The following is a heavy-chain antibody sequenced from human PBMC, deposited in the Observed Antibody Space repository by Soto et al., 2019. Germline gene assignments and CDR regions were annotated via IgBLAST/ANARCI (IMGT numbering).Heavy chain of an antibody. CDR1: GASISNYY. Sequence: QVQLQESGPGLVKPSETLSLTCSVSGASISNYYWSWIRQPPGKGLEWIGYMYYNGNTNYNPSLKSRVTISVDTSKNQVSLKLNSVTAADTAVYYCARGGNWFAPWGQGTLVTVSS. J-gene: IGHJ5*02. CDR2: MYYNGNT. CDR3: ARGGNWFAP. V-gene: IGHV4-59*01. D-gene: IGHD3-16*01.